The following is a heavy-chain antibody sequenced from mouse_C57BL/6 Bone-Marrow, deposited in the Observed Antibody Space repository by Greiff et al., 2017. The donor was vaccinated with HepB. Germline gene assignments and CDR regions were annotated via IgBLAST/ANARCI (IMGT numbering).Heavy chain of an antibody. CDR3: AREGAYYYAMDY. V-gene: IGHV3-5*01. Sequence: VQLQQSGPGLVKPSQTVFLTCTVTGISITTGNYRWSWLRQFPGNKLEWIGYIYYSGTITYNPSLTSRTTITRDTPKNQFFLEMNSLTAEDTATYDCAREGAYYYAMDYWGQGTSVTVSS. CDR2: IYYSGTI. J-gene: IGHJ4*01. D-gene: IGHD3-1*01. CDR1: GISITTGNYR.